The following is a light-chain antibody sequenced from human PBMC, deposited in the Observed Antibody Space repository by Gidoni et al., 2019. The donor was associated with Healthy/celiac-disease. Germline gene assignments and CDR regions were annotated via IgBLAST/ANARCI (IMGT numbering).Light chain of an antibody. CDR2: WES. V-gene: IGKV4-1*01. Sequence: DIVMTQSPDSLAVSLGERATINCKSSQSVLYSSDNKNYLAWYQQKPGQPPKMLIYWESTRESGVPDRFSGSGSGTDFTLTSSSLQAEDVAVYYCQQYYSTPQTFXQXTKLEIK. CDR3: QQYYSTPQT. J-gene: IGKJ2*01. CDR1: QSVLYSSDNKNY.